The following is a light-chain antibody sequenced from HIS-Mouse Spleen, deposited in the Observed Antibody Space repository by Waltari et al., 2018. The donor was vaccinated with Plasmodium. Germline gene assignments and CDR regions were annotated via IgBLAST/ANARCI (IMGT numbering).Light chain of an antibody. Sequence: DIQMTQSPSTLSASVGDRVTITCRASQSISSWLAWYQQKPGKAPKRLIYKASSLESGVPSRFSGSGSGTEFILTISSLQPDDFATYYCQQYNSYWTFGQGTKVEIK. V-gene: IGKV1-5*03. CDR2: KAS. CDR1: QSISSW. J-gene: IGKJ1*01. CDR3: QQYNSYWT.